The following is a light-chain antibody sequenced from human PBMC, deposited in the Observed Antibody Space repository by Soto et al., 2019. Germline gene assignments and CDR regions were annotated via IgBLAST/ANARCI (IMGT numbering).Light chain of an antibody. V-gene: IGKV1-5*03. J-gene: IGKJ1*01. CDR1: QTISSW. CDR3: QQYHTFSRT. CDR2: KAS. Sequence: DIQLTQSPSTLSGSVGDRVTIPCRSSQTISSWLAWYQQKPGKAPKLLIYKASTLKSGVPSRFSGSGSGTEFTLTISSLQPDDFATYYCQQYHTFSRTFGQGTKVDI.